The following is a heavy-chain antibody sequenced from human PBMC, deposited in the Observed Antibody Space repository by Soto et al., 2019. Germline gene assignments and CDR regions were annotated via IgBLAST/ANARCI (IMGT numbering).Heavy chain of an antibody. CDR3: ARVSATGTRWFDP. D-gene: IGHD6-13*01. J-gene: IGHJ5*02. CDR1: GGSISNSGAYY. V-gene: IGHV4-31*03. CDR2: ISYRGTP. Sequence: SETLSLTCTVSGGSISNSGAYYWGWVRQPTGKGLGWIGYISYRGTPYYTPSLKSRVSLSIDPAKNQFSLKLSSVTAADTAVYFCARVSATGTRWFDPWGQGTLVTVSS.